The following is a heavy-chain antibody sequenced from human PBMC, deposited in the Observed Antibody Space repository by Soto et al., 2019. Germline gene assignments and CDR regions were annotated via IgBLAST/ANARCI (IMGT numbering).Heavy chain of an antibody. CDR3: AGDLYYYDSSGYYHPVWYFDY. D-gene: IGHD3-22*01. J-gene: IGHJ4*02. Sequence: PSETLSLTCTLSGGSISSYYWSWIRQPPGKGLEWIGYIYYSGSTNYNPSLKSRVTISVDTSKNQFSLKLSSVTAADTAVYYCAGDLYYYDSSGYYHPVWYFDYWGQETLGTVS. CDR2: IYYSGST. CDR1: GGSISSYY. V-gene: IGHV4-59*01.